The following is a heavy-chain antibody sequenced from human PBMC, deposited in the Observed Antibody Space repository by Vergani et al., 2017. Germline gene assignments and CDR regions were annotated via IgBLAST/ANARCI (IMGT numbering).Heavy chain of an antibody. Sequence: EVQLVESGGGLVKPGGSLRLSCAASGFTFSSYSMNWVRQAPGKGLEWVSSISSSSSYIYYADSVKGRFTISRDNAKNSLYLQMNSLRAEDTAVYYCAGWKEGYYYGSGSYYNDYWGQGTLVTVSS. J-gene: IGHJ4*02. CDR1: GFTFSSYS. D-gene: IGHD3-10*01. V-gene: IGHV3-21*01. CDR2: ISSSSSYI. CDR3: AGWKEGYYYGSGSYYNDY.